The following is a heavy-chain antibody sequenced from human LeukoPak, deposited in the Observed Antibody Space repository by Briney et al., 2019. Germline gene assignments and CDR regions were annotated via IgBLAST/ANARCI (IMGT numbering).Heavy chain of an antibody. V-gene: IGHV3-48*01. CDR2: ISSSSSTI. CDR1: GFTFSSYS. Sequence: GGSLRLSCAASGFTFSSYSMNWVRQAPGKGLEWVSYISSSSSTIYYADSVKGRFTISRDNAKNSLYLQMNSLRAEDTAVYYCAREGRDYWAYYYYYMDVWGKGTTVTVSS. CDR3: AREGRDYWAYYYYYMDV. J-gene: IGHJ6*03. D-gene: IGHD4-17*01.